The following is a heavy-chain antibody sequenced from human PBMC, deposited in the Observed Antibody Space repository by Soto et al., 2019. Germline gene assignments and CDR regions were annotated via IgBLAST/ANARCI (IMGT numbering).Heavy chain of an antibody. CDR3: ARDGPCILVAAPVFQYAMEV. V-gene: IGHV3-7*03. Sequence: GWSLRLSCAASSFACSSYWLSLYRQASGKGLEWISKKKQIGSENYYVDSGRGRFTISRDNAKNSLYLQMSSLTADDTAVYYCARDGPCILVAAPVFQYAMEVWGQGTTVTVSS. CDR2: KKQIGSEN. CDR1: SFACSSYW. D-gene: IGHD2-15*01. J-gene: IGHJ6*02.